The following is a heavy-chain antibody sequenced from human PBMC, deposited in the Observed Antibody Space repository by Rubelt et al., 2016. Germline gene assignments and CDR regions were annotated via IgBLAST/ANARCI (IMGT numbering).Heavy chain of an antibody. D-gene: IGHD6-19*01. V-gene: IGHV4-39*07. CDR3: ARVGVAGSFDY. CDR2: IYYSGST. CDR1: GGSISSSSYY. Sequence: QLQLQESGPGLVKPSETLSLTCTVSGGSISSSSYYWGWIRQPPGKGLEWIGNIYYSGSTNYNPSLKRRVTISLDTSKNKVSLKLSSLTAADTAVYYCARVGVAGSFDYWGQGTLVTVSS. J-gene: IGHJ4*02.